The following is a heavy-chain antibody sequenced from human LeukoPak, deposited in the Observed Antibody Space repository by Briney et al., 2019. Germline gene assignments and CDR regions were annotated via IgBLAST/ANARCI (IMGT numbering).Heavy chain of an antibody. CDR2: IYYSGST. CDR1: GGSFSGYY. V-gene: IGHV4-34*01. CDR3: AKDYGDYPPTFDY. J-gene: IGHJ4*02. D-gene: IGHD4-17*01. Sequence: SETLSLTCAVYGGSFSGYYWSWIRQPPGKGMEWIGSIYYSGSTYYNPSLKSRVTISVDTSKNQFSLKLSSVTAADTAVYYCAKDYGDYPPTFDYWGQGTLVTVSS.